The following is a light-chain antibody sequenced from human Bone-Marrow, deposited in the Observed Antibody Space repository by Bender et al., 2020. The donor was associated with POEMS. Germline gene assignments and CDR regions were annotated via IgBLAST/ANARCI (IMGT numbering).Light chain of an antibody. CDR2: GVT. V-gene: IGLV2-14*03. CDR1: SSDIGSYNY. Sequence: QSALTQPAAVSGSPGQSITISCTGTSSDIGSYNYVSWYQQHPGKAPKLLIHGVTDRPSGVSHRFSGSKSGNTASLTISWLQPEDEADYYCSSYTTSTTRVIFGGGTKLTVL. CDR3: SSYTTSTTRVI. J-gene: IGLJ2*01.